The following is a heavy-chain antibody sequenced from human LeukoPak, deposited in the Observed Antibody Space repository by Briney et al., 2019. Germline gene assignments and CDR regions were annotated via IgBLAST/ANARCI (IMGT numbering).Heavy chain of an antibody. J-gene: IGHJ4*02. CDR3: AASVVTMVRGALDY. CDR2: IVVGSGNT. Sequence: GTSVKVSCKASGFTFTSSAVQWVRQARGQRLEWIGWIVVGSGNTNYAQKFQERVTITRDMSTSTAYMELSSLRSEDTAVYYCAASVVTMVRGALDYWGQGTLVTVSS. D-gene: IGHD3-10*01. V-gene: IGHV1-58*01. CDR1: GFTFTSSA.